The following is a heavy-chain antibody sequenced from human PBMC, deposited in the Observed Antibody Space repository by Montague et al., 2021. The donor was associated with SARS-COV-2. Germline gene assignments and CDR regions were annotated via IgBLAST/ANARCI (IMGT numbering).Heavy chain of an antibody. J-gene: IGHJ4*02. CDR2: IEHDGTYQ. D-gene: IGHD3-10*01. CDR1: GFTINVFG. V-gene: IGHV3-33*05. CDR3: ARDLKSGRYFDF. Sequence: SLRLSCAVSGFTINVFGMHWVRQAPGKGLEWVAIIEHDGTYQKYADSVRGRFTISRDNTKNTLYLQTDSLRADDTAVYYCARDLKSGRYFDFCGQGTQVTVSS.